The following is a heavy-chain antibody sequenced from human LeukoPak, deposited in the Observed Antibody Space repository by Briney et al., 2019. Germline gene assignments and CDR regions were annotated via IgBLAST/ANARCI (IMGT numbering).Heavy chain of an antibody. CDR1: GFTFSNNW. CDR2: IKQDGSEK. J-gene: IGHJ4*02. V-gene: IGHV3-7*01. D-gene: IGHD6-19*01. Sequence: GGSLRLSCAASGFTFSNNWMGWVRQTPGKGLEWVANIKQDGSEKNYVPSVKGRFTISRDNAKNSLSLQMDSLRAEDTAVYYCVRDFYGSGPDLDYWGQGTLVTVSS. CDR3: VRDFYGSGPDLDY.